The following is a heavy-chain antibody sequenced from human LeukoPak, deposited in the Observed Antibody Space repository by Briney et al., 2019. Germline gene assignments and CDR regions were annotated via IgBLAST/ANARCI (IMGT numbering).Heavy chain of an antibody. CDR2: ISWNSGEI. J-gene: IGHJ4*02. CDR1: GFTFYDHA. Sequence: GGSLRLSCAASGFTFYDHAMHWVRQAPGKGLEWVSGISWNSGEIGYADSVKGRFTVSRDNAKNSLYLQMRSLRTEDTALYFCAKVYGYAYGYFDYWGQGTLVTVSS. CDR3: AKVYGYAYGYFDY. D-gene: IGHD5-18*01. V-gene: IGHV3-9*01.